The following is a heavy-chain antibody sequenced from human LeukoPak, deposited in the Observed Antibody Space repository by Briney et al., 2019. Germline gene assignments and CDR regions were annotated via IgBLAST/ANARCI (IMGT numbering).Heavy chain of an antibody. CDR3: ARGIVARGADFDY. J-gene: IGHJ4*02. Sequence: ASQTLSLTCTVSGGSISSGSYYWSWIRQPPGKGLEWIGYIYYSGSTNYNPSLKSRVTISVDTSKNQFSLKLSSVTAADTAVYYCARGIVARGADFDYWGQGTLVTVSS. CDR2: IYYSGST. D-gene: IGHD5-12*01. V-gene: IGHV4-61*01. CDR1: GGSISSGSYY.